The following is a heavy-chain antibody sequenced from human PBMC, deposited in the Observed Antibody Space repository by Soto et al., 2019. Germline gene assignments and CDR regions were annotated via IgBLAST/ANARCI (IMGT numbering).Heavy chain of an antibody. CDR1: GFDFSGYW. J-gene: IGHJ6*02. CDR3: ARDSHYSMEV. CDR2: IYSDGSST. Sequence: EVQLVESGGGLAQPGGSLRLSCAASGFDFSGYWMHWVRQAPGKGLVWVSRIYSDGSSTIYADFAKGRFTISRDNAKNTLYLQMNSLRAEDTAVYYCARDSHYSMEVWGQGTTVTVPS. V-gene: IGHV3-74*01.